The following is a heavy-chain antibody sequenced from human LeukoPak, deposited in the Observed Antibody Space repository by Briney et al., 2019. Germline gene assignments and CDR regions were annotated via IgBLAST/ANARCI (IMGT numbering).Heavy chain of an antibody. CDR2: INHSGST. D-gene: IGHD4-17*01. CDR1: GGSFSGYY. J-gene: IGHJ4*02. V-gene: IGHV4-34*01. CDR3: ARSLRRNGDY. Sequence: SETLSLTCAVYGGSFSGYYWSWIRQPPGKGLEWIGEINHSGSTNYNPSLKSRVTISVDTSKNQFSLKLSSVTAADTAVYYCARSLRRNGDYWGQGTLITVSS.